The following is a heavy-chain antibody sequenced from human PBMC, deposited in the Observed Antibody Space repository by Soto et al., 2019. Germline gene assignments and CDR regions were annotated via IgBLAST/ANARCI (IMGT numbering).Heavy chain of an antibody. V-gene: IGHV4-34*01. D-gene: IGHD6-13*01. CDR3: ARGNSSSWYGDYYYYGMDV. CDR1: GGSFSGYY. CDR2: INHSGST. Sequence: PSETLSLTCAVYGGSFSGYYWSWIRQPPGKGLEWIGEINHSGSTNYNPSLESRVTISVDTSKNQFSLKLSSVTAADTAVYYCARGNSSSWYGDYYYYGMDVWGQGTTVTVSS. J-gene: IGHJ6*02.